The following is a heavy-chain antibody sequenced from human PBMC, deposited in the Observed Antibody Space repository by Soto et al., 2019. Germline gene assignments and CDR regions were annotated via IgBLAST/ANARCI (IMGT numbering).Heavy chain of an antibody. D-gene: IGHD5-12*01. Sequence: ASVKVSCKASGYTFTSYYMHWVRQAPGQGLEWMGIINPSGGSTSYAQKFQGRVTMTRDTSTSTVYMELSPVTAADTAVYYCARDLMAQNYYGMDVWGQGTTVTVSS. J-gene: IGHJ6*02. V-gene: IGHV1-46*01. CDR3: ARDLMAQNYYGMDV. CDR1: GYTFTSYY. CDR2: INPSGGST.